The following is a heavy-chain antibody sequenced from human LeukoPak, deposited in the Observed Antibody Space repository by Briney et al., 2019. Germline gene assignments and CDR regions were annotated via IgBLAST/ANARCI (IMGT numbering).Heavy chain of an antibody. V-gene: IGHV1-8*03. CDR2: MNPNSGTT. CDR1: GYTFTNYD. CDR3: ARGDVVVPAANV. J-gene: IGHJ4*02. Sequence: ASVKVSCKASGYTFTNYDINWVRQATGQGLEWMGWMNPNSGTTGYAQKFQGRVTITRNTSISTAYMELSSLRSEDTAVYYCARGDVVVPAANVWGQGTLVTVSS. D-gene: IGHD2-2*01.